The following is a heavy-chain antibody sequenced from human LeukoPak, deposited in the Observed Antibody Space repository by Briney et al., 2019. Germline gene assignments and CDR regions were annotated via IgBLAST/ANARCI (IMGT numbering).Heavy chain of an antibody. J-gene: IGHJ3*02. CDR1: GFTVSSNY. CDR2: IYSGGST. V-gene: IGHV3-53*04. Sequence: GSLRLSCAASGFTVSSNYMSWVRQAPGKGLEWVSVIYSGGSTYYADSVKGRFTISRHNSKNALYPQMNSLRAEDTAVYYCARARYNAFDIWGQGTMVTVSS. CDR3: ARARYNAFDI. D-gene: IGHD1-14*01.